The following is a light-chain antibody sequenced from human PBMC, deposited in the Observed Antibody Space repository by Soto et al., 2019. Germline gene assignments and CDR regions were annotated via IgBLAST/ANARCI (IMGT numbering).Light chain of an antibody. V-gene: IGLV1-44*01. CDR2: DNN. J-gene: IGLJ3*02. CDR1: SSDIGSNP. Sequence: QSVLTQPPSASGTPGQRVTISCSGGSSDIGSNPVNWYQQLPGAAPKILIYDNNQRPSGVPDRFSGSKSGTSASLAISGLQSEDEGNYYCSTWDDSLNGWVFGGGTKLTVL. CDR3: STWDDSLNGWV.